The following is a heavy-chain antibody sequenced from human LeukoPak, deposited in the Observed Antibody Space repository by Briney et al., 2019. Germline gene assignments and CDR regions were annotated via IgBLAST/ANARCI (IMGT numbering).Heavy chain of an antibody. V-gene: IGHV4-39*01. CDR2: IYYSGST. D-gene: IGHD2-2*01. Sequence: SETLSLTCTVSGGSISSSSYFWGWIRQPPGKGLEWIGNIYYSGSTSYNPSLKSRVTISVDTSKNQFSLRLTSVTAADTAVYYCARRTIVVVPAANNWFDPWGQGTLVTVSS. CDR3: ARRTIVVVPAANNWFDP. CDR1: GGSISSSSYF. J-gene: IGHJ5*02.